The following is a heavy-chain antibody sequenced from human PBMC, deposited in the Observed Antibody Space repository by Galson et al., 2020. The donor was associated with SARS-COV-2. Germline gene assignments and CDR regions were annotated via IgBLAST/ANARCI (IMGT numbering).Heavy chain of an antibody. CDR2: INPTGSI. J-gene: IGHJ4*02. V-gene: IGHV4-34*01. D-gene: IGHD3-22*01. CDR1: GGSFSGYY. Sequence: SQASETLSLTCAVYGGSFSGYYWGWIRQPPGKGLEWIGEINPTGSINSNPSLTSRVTISKDTSKNQFSLRLRSVTAADTSMYFCARGSRDVTMILMIATSASYYFDFWGQGSLVTVSS. CDR3: ARGSRDVTMILMIATSASYYFDF.